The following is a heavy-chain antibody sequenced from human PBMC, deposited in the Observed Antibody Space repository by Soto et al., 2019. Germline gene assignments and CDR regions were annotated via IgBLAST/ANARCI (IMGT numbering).Heavy chain of an antibody. CDR2: IIPIFGTT. CDR1: GGTFSSYA. Sequence: QVQLVQSGAEVKKPGSSVKVSCKASGGTFSSYAISWVRQAPGQGLEWMGGIIPIFGTTNYAQKFQGRVTITADKSTSTAYMELSSLRSEDTAVYYCARSRLQEMATTKLPPDYWGQGTLVTVSS. CDR3: ARSRLQEMATTKLPPDY. V-gene: IGHV1-69*06. D-gene: IGHD5-12*01. J-gene: IGHJ4*02.